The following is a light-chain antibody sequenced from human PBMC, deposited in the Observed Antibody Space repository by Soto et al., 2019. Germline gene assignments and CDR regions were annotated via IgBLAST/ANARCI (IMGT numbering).Light chain of an antibody. J-gene: IGKJ3*01. CDR2: GAS. CDR1: QSVSSSY. Sequence: EIVLTQSPGTLPLSPGERATLSRRASQSVSSSYLAWYQQKPGQAPRLLIYGASSRATGIPDRFSGSGSGTDFTLTISRLEPEDFAVYYCQQYGSSPGAFGPGTKVDIK. V-gene: IGKV3-20*01. CDR3: QQYGSSPGA.